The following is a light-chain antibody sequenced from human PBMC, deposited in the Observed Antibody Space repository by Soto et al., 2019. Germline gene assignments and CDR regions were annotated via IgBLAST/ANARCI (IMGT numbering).Light chain of an antibody. J-gene: IGLJ3*02. Sequence: QSVLTQPPSASGTPGQRATISCSGSRSSIVYNSVFWYQHLPGTAPKLLIFMNNQRPSGVPDRFSGSKSGTSASLAISGLRSEDEADYYCAAWDDSLSGWVFGGGTKVTVL. CDR2: MNN. CDR1: RSSIVYNS. V-gene: IGLV1-47*01. CDR3: AAWDDSLSGWV.